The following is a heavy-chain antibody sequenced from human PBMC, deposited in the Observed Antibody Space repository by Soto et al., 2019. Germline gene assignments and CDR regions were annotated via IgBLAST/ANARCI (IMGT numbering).Heavy chain of an antibody. D-gene: IGHD2-2*02. Sequence: VQLMESGGGVVQPGGSLRLSCAASEFTFSKFDMHWVRQAPGKGLEWVAVISYDGNNKYYADSVKGRFTVSRDNSMNTRYLQMNSLRAEDTAVYYCAREGAGPAAIGHYYYGMDVWGQGTTVTVSS. J-gene: IGHJ6*02. V-gene: IGHV3-30-3*01. CDR1: EFTFSKFD. CDR2: ISYDGNNK. CDR3: AREGAGPAAIGHYYYGMDV.